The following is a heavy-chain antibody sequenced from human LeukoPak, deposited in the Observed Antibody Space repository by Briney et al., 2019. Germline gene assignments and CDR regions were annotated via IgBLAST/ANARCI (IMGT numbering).Heavy chain of an antibody. Sequence: GGSLRLSCAASGFTFDDYAMHWVRQAPGKGLEWVSGISWNSGSVGYADPVKGRFTISRDNAKNSLYLQMNSLRAEDMALYYCAKASLYSIGEGYFDYWGQGTLVTVSS. D-gene: IGHD4-11*01. J-gene: IGHJ4*02. CDR3: AKASLYSIGEGYFDY. CDR1: GFTFDDYA. V-gene: IGHV3-9*03. CDR2: ISWNSGSV.